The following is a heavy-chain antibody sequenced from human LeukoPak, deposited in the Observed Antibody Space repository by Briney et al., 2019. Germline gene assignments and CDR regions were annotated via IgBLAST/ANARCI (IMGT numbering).Heavy chain of an antibody. Sequence: SETLSLTCTVSGGSISSSSYYWGWIRQPPGKGLEWIGSIYYSGSTYYNPPLKSRVTISVDTSKNQFSLKLSSVTAAGTAVYYCAGIVLMVYANWFDPWGQGTLVTVSS. CDR1: GGSISSSSYY. V-gene: IGHV4-39*01. CDR3: AGIVLMVYANWFDP. D-gene: IGHD2-8*01. CDR2: IYYSGST. J-gene: IGHJ5*02.